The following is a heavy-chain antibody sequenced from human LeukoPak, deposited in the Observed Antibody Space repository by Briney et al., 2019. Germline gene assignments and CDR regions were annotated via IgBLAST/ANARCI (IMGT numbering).Heavy chain of an antibody. CDR1: GGSISSYY. CDR2: IYYSGST. Sequence: SETLSLTCTVSGGSISSYYWSWIRQPPGKGLEWIGCIYYSGSTNYNPSLKSRVTISVDTSKNQFSLKLSSVTAADTAVYYCARLIGVVGATNWFDPWGQGTLVTVSP. CDR3: ARLIGVVGATNWFDP. D-gene: IGHD1-26*01. V-gene: IGHV4-59*01. J-gene: IGHJ5*02.